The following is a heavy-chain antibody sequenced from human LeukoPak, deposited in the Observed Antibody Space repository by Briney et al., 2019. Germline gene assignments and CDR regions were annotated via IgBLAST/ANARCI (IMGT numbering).Heavy chain of an antibody. V-gene: IGHV4-31*03. CDR3: ARHPTYYDFWSGSGPQYYFDY. Sequence: TLSLTCTVSGGSISSGGYYWSWIRAHPGKGLEWMGYIYYSGSTYYNPSLKSRGTISVDTSKNQFSLQLSSVTAADTAVYYCARHPTYYDFWSGSGPQYYFDYWGQGTLVTVSS. J-gene: IGHJ4*02. CDR1: GGSISSGGYY. CDR2: IYYSGST. D-gene: IGHD3-3*01.